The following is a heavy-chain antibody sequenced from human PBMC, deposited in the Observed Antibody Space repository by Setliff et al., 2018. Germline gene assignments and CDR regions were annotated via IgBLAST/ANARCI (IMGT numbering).Heavy chain of an antibody. J-gene: IGHJ6*03. Sequence: ASVKVSCKASGYTFTGYFIHWVRQAPGQGLEWMGWINPNSGGTNYAQKFQGRITVTTDLSTSTAYLDLRSLRSDDTAVYYCVRDSRITVLGVDNYHYMDVWGRGTTVTVSS. CDR1: GYTFTGYF. D-gene: IGHD3-3*01. V-gene: IGHV1-2*02. CDR3: VRDSRITVLGVDNYHYMDV. CDR2: INPNSGGT.